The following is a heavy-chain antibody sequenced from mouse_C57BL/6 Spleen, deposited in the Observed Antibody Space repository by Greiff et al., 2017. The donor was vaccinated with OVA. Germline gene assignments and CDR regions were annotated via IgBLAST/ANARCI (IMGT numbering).Heavy chain of an antibody. CDR1: GYTFTSYW. Sequence: QVQLQQPGAELVMPGASVKLSCKASGYTFTSYWMHWVKKRPGQGLEWIGKIDTSDSYTNYNQKFKDKATLTVDKSSSTAYMQIISLTSEDSSIYYCARSLQTALASWFAYWGQGTLVTVSA. CDR2: IDTSDSYT. D-gene: IGHD3-2*01. J-gene: IGHJ3*01. CDR3: ARSLQTALASWFAY. V-gene: IGHV1-69*01.